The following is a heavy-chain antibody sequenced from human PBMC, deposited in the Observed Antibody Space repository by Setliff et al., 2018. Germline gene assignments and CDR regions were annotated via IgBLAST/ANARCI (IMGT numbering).Heavy chain of an antibody. D-gene: IGHD2-2*01. J-gene: IGHJ4*02. CDR1: GYSIITGYY. CDR3: ASCRYQVPYDY. Sequence: SETLSLTCSVSGYSIITGYYWAWIRRLPGRGLEWIGTVYDSGTTYYNPSLKSRVTIFVDTSKNQFSLNLNSVTAADTGVYYCASCRYQVPYDYWGQGILVTVSS. CDR2: VYDSGTT. V-gene: IGHV4-38-2*02.